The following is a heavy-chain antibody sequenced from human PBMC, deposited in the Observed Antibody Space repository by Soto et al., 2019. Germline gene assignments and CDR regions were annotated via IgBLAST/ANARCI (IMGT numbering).Heavy chain of an antibody. CDR1: GGTFSSYT. CDR2: IIPILGIA. J-gene: IGHJ5*02. D-gene: IGHD3-10*01. Sequence: SVKVSCKASGGTFSSYTISWVRQAPGQGLEWMGRIIPILGIANYAQKFQGRVTITADKSTSTAYMELSSLRSEDTAVYFCARRVTMVRGVLSTWFDPWGQGTLVTVSS. V-gene: IGHV1-69*02. CDR3: ARRVTMVRGVLSTWFDP.